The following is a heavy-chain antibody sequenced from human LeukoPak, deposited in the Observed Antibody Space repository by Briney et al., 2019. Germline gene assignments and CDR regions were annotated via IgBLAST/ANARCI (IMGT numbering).Heavy chain of an antibody. CDR1: GGSFSGYY. CDR2: INHSGST. V-gene: IGHV4-34*01. Sequence: PSETLSLTCAVYGGSFSGYYWSWLRQPPGKGLEWIGEINHSGSTKYNPSLKSRVTISVDTSKNQFSLKLSSVTAADTAVYYCARVTHSSGWVFDYWGQGTLVTVSS. D-gene: IGHD6-19*01. CDR3: ARVTHSSGWVFDY. J-gene: IGHJ4*02.